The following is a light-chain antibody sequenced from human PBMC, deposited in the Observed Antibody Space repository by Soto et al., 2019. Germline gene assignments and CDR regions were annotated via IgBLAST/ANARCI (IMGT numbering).Light chain of an antibody. Sequence: DIQMTQSPTSLSASVGDRVTITCRASQNINNYLNWYQHKPGKAPKVLIYTTSTLQVGVPSRFSGSGSGTDFTRTINCLQPEDSATYYCQQSYSDVSFGGGTRVE. CDR2: TTS. CDR1: QNINNY. J-gene: IGKJ4*01. V-gene: IGKV1-39*01. CDR3: QQSYSDVS.